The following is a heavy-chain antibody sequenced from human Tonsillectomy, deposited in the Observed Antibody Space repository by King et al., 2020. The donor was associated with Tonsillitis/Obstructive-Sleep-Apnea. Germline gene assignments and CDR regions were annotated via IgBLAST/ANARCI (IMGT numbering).Heavy chain of an antibody. V-gene: IGHV1-18*01. CDR2: ISAYNGDT. J-gene: IGHJ4*02. CDR1: GYTFTTYG. D-gene: IGHD3-22*01. CDR3: ARDSRSHYYDTSGYYTFEY. Sequence: VQLVQSGAEVKKPGASVKVSCKASGYTFTTYGISWVRQAPGQGLEWMGWISAYNGDTNYAQKLKDRVTMTTDTSTSTAYMEVRSLRSDDTAVYYCARDSRSHYYDTSGYYTFEYWGQGTLVTVSS.